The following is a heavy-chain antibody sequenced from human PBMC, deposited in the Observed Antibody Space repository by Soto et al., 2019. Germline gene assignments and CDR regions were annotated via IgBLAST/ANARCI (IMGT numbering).Heavy chain of an antibody. J-gene: IGHJ4*02. Sequence: GGSLRLSCAASGFTFSSYAMSWVRQAPGKGLEWVSAISGSGGSTYYADSVKGRFTISRDNSKNTLYLQMNSLRAEDTAVYYCAKTRSIVVVVAAIDYWGQGTLVTVSS. V-gene: IGHV3-23*01. CDR1: GFTFSSYA. D-gene: IGHD2-15*01. CDR3: AKTRSIVVVVAAIDY. CDR2: ISGSGGST.